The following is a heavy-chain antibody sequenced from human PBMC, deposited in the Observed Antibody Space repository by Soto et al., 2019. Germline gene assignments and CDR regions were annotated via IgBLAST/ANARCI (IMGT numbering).Heavy chain of an antibody. V-gene: IGHV3-11*01. CDR2: ISSSGSTI. CDR1: VFTFIDYY. CDR3: ARGRSLKWNWFDR. Sequence: GGSQRLSYSSSVFTFIDYYMSWIRQAPGKWLEWVSYISSSGSTIYYADSVKGRFTISRDNAKNSLYLQMNSLRAEDTAVYYCARGRSLKWNWFDRWGQGTRVTVSS. J-gene: IGHJ5*02. D-gene: IGHD2-15*01.